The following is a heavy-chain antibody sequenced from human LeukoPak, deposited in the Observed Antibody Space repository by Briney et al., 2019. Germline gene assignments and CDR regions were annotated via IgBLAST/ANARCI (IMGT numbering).Heavy chain of an antibody. V-gene: IGHV4-4*07. CDR3: ARNVWFGESNCFDP. Sequence: SETLSLTCTVSGGSISTYYWNWIRQPAGKGLEWIGRIYNTGLTTYNPSLKSRVSMSIDTSENQFYLRLTSVTAADTAVYYCARNVWFGESNCFDPWGQGTLVTVSS. J-gene: IGHJ5*02. CDR2: IYNTGLT. D-gene: IGHD3-10*01. CDR1: GGSISTYY.